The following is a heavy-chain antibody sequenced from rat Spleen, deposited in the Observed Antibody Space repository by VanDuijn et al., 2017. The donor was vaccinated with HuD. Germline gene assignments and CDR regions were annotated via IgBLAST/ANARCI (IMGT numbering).Heavy chain of an antibody. D-gene: IGHD1-4*01. CDR3: GRSYPGIKGVMDA. CDR2: ITNTGGST. Sequence: EVQLVETGGGLVQPGRSLKLSCVASGFTFSKYWMTWIRQAPGKGLEWVASITNTGGSTYYRDSVKGRFTISRDNAKSTLYLQMNSLRSEDTATYYCGRSYPGIKGVMDAWGQGASVTVSS. CDR1: GFTFSKYW. J-gene: IGHJ4*01. V-gene: IGHV5-31*01.